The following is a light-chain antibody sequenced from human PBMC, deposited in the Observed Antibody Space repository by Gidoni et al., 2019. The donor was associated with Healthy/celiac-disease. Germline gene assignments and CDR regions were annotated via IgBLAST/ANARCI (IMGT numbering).Light chain of an antibody. V-gene: IGKV1-27*01. CDR3: QKYNRAPLT. J-gene: IGKJ4*01. Sequence: IQIIQSPSSLSASVGDRVTITCRSSPGISNYVAWYQQKPGKVTKLLIYAASTLQSGVPSRLSGSGSGTDFTLTISRLQPEDVATYYCQKYNRAPLTFGGGTKVEIK. CDR2: AAS. CDR1: PGISNY.